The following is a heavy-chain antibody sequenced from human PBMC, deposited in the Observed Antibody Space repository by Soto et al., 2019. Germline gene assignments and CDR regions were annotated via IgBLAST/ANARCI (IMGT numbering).Heavy chain of an antibody. CDR2: IYYSGST. V-gene: IGHV4-31*03. CDR3: ARVTTVTRDFDY. Sequence: QVQLQESGPGLVKPSQTLSLTCTVSGGSISSGGYYWSWSRQHPGKGLEWIGYIYYSGSTYYNPSLKRRVTIPVDTSKSQSAPKLSSVTAADTAVYYCARVTTVTRDFDYWGQGTLVTVSS. J-gene: IGHJ4*02. D-gene: IGHD4-17*01. CDR1: GGSISSGGYY.